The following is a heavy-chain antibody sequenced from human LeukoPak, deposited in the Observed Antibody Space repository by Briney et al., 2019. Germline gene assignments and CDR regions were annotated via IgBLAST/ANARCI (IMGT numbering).Heavy chain of an antibody. CDR1: GFTFNTYS. J-gene: IGHJ5*02. CDR2: ISDTSSKI. D-gene: IGHD3-10*01. V-gene: IGHV3-48*01. Sequence: GGSLRLSCAASGFTFNTYSMNWVRQAPGKGLEWVSYISDTSSKIYYADSVRGRFTISRDNAKNLLYLQMNSLRAEDTAMFYCARGGGGDSSGRNWFDPWGQGTLVTVSS. CDR3: ARGGGGDSSGRNWFDP.